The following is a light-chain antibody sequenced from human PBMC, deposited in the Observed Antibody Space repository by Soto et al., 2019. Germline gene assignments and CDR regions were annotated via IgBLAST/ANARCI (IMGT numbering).Light chain of an antibody. CDR2: HTS. CDR1: QDAGTW. V-gene: IGKV1-12*01. Sequence: DIQMTQSPPFVSASVGDRVTISCRASQDAGTWLSWFHQKPGGAPNLLIFHTSRLQRGVPSRFAGRGSGTEFSLTIPSMQPEDFGTYYCQHADGLRALTFGGGTTVEI. J-gene: IGKJ4*01. CDR3: QHADGLRALT.